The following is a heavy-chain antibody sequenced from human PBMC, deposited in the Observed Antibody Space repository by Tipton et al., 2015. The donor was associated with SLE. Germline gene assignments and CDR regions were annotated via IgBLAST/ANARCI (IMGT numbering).Heavy chain of an antibody. D-gene: IGHD6-13*01. V-gene: IGHV4-59*12. Sequence: TLSLTCTVPGGSISSYYWSWIRQPPGKGLEWIGYIYYSGSTYYNPSLKSRVTISVDTSKNQFSLKLSSVTAADTAVYYCASYGGSSWGDAFDIWGQGTMVTVSS. J-gene: IGHJ3*02. CDR2: IYYSGST. CDR3: ASYGGSSWGDAFDI. CDR1: GGSISSYY.